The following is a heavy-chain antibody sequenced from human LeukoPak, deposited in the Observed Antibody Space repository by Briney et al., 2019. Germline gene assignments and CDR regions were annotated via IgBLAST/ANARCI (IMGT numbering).Heavy chain of an antibody. Sequence: PSETLSLTCAVYGGSFSGYYWSWIRQPPGKGLEWIGEINHSGSTNYNPSLKSRVTISVDTSKNQFSLKLSSVTAADTAVYYCARWRRSSWYPTPFDYWGQGTLVTVSS. J-gene: IGHJ4*02. D-gene: IGHD6-13*01. CDR2: INHSGST. CDR3: ARWRRSSWYPTPFDY. CDR1: GGSFSGYY. V-gene: IGHV4-34*01.